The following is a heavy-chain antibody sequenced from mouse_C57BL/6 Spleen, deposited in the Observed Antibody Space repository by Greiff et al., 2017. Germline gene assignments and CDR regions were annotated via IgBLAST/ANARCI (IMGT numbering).Heavy chain of an antibody. CDR3: ARSSYDGYLFDY. D-gene: IGHD2-3*01. CDR2: IYPGDGDT. V-gene: IGHV1-82*01. CDR1: GYAFSSSW. J-gene: IGHJ2*01. Sequence: VHLVESGPELVKPGASVKISCKASGYAFSSSWMNWVKQRPGKGLEWIGRIYPGDGDTNYNGKFKGKATLTADKSSSTAYMQLSSLTSEDSAVYFCARSSYDGYLFDYWGQGTTLTVSS.